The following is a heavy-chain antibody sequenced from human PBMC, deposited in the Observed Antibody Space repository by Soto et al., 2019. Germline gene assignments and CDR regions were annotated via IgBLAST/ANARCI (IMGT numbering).Heavy chain of an antibody. J-gene: IGHJ4*02. CDR1: GFIFSEST. CDR2: VSTSGRST. CDR3: VKQAHGLDGVAFDY. D-gene: IGHD2-15*01. V-gene: IGHV3-64D*06. Sequence: PGGSLRLSSSASGFIFSESTIYWVRQVPGKGLEAISAVSTSGRSTYYADSVKDRFTISRDNSKNTLFLQMASLRPEDTAIYYCVKQAHGLDGVAFDYWGQGTQVTVSS.